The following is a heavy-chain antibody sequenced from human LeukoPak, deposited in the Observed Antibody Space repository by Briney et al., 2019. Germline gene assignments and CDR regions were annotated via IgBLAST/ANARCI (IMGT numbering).Heavy chain of an antibody. J-gene: IGHJ4*02. CDR2: ISSDTNTI. D-gene: IGHD3-10*01. Sequence: PGGSLRLSCAASGFTFSSYEMNWVRQAPGKGLEWVSYISSDTNTIYYADSVRGRFTISRDNAKMSLYLQMNSLGADDTAVYYCVRDQRSYYYNYWGQGTLVTVSS. V-gene: IGHV3-48*03. CDR3: VRDQRSYYYNY. CDR1: GFTFSSYE.